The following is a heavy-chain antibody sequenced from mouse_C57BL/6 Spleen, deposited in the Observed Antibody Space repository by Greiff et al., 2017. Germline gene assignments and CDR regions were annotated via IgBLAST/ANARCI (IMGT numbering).Heavy chain of an antibody. D-gene: IGHD1-1*01. CDR1: GYTFTSYW. V-gene: IGHV1-5*01. J-gene: IGHJ1*03. Sequence: EVQLQQSGTVLARPGASVEMSCKTSGYTFTSYWMHWVKQRPGQGLEWIGAIYPGNSDTSYNQKFKGKAKLTAVTSASTAYMELSSLTNEDSAVYYCTRGIYYGSSYGYFDVWGTGTTVTVSS. CDR3: TRGIYYGSSYGYFDV. CDR2: IYPGNSDT.